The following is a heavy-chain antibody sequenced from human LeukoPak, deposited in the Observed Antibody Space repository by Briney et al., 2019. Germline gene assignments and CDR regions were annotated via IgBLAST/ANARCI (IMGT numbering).Heavy chain of an antibody. Sequence: SETLSLTCTVSGGSISSGGYYWSWIRQHPGKGLEWIGYIYYSGSTYYNPSLKSRVTISVDTSKNQFSLKLSSVTAANTAVYYCARVSAEDYYDSSGYQNFDYWGQGTLVTVSS. CDR3: ARVSAEDYYDSSGYQNFDY. J-gene: IGHJ4*02. CDR2: IYYSGST. D-gene: IGHD3-22*01. V-gene: IGHV4-31*03. CDR1: GGSISSGGYY.